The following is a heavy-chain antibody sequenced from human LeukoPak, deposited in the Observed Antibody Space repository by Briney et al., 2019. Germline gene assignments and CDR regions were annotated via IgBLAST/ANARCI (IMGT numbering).Heavy chain of an antibody. V-gene: IGHV1-2*02. CDR1: GYTFTGYY. D-gene: IGHD3-9*01. Sequence: ASVKVSCKASGYTFTGYYMHWVRQAPGQGLEWMGWINPNSGGTNYAQKFQGRVTMTRDTSISTAYMELSRLRSDDTAVYYCARGPKLRYFDWFPDGYYDMDVWGQGTTVTVSS. CDR3: ARGPKLRYFDWFPDGYYDMDV. J-gene: IGHJ6*02. CDR2: INPNSGGT.